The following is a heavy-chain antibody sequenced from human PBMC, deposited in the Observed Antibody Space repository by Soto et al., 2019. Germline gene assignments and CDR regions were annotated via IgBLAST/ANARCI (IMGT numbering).Heavy chain of an antibody. CDR3: ARLSTNWHGDDMDV. D-gene: IGHD1-1*01. CDR1: GGSISSYF. J-gene: IGHJ6*04. V-gene: IGHV4-59*01. CDR2: IYYSGNT. Sequence: PSETLSLTCTGSGGSISSYFWSWIRQPPGKGLEWIGYIYYSGNTNYSPSLKSRVTISVDTSKNQFSLKLTSVTAADKAVYFCARLSTNWHGDDMDVRCKGTTVTVSS.